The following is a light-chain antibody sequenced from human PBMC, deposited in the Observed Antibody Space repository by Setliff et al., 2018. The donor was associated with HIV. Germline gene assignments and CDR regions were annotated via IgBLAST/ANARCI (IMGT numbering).Light chain of an antibody. CDR2: EVR. J-gene: IGLJ1*01. CDR1: SRDVGGYNY. V-gene: IGLV2-14*01. CDR3: SSYAITNTLP. Sequence: ALTQPASVSGSPGQSITTSCTGTSRDVGGYNYVSWYQQHPGKAPKLIIYEVRNRPSGVSNRFSGSKSGNTASLTISGLQTEDEADYYCSSYAITNTLPFGTGTKVTVL.